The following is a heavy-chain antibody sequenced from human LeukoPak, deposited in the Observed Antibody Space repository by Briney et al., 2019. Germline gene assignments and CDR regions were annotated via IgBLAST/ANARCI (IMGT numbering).Heavy chain of an antibody. D-gene: IGHD3-22*01. V-gene: IGHV1-69*13. J-gene: IGHJ4*02. CDR2: IIPIFGTA. CDR3: ARGAEYDSSGYYCLDY. CDR1: GGTVSSYA. Sequence: ASVKVSCKASGGTVSSYAISWVRQAPGQGLEWMGGIIPIFGTANYAQKFQGRVTITADESTSTAYMELSSLRSEDTAVYYCARGAEYDSSGYYCLDYWGQGTLVTVSS.